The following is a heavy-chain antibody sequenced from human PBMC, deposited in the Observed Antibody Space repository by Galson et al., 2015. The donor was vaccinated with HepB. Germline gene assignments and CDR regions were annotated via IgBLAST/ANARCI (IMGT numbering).Heavy chain of an antibody. V-gene: IGHV3-49*03. CDR3: ASNGY. D-gene: IGHD2-8*01. CDR1: EVSFGNNA. J-gene: IGHJ4*02. CDR2: IRSKASAGTT. Sequence: SLRLSCAASEVSFGNNAMSWFRQSPGKGLEWVGFIRSKASAGTTEYAASVKGRFSIFRDDSKSVVYLQMSSLKIEDTAVYYCASNGYWGQGALVTVSS.